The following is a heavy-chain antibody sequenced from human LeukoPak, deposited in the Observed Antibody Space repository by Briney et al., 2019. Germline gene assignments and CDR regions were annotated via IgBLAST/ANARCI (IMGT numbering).Heavy chain of an antibody. Sequence: GESLKTPCKGFGYSFTSYWIVLLTQMPGKGLEWMGIIYPSDSDTRYSPSFQGQVTISADKSIRTAYVQSRNLKASDTAMYYCARLLCSSTSCRGYGYFDLWGQGTLVTVSS. CDR2: IYPSDSDT. CDR3: ARLLCSSTSCRGYGYFDL. V-gene: IGHV5-51*01. J-gene: IGHJ4*02. D-gene: IGHD2-2*01. CDR1: GYSFTSYW.